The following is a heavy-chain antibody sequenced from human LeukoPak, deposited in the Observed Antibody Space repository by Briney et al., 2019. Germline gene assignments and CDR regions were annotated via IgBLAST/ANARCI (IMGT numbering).Heavy chain of an antibody. D-gene: IGHD2-21*02. V-gene: IGHV4-4*02. J-gene: IGHJ4*02. CDR3: AKDSEGYCGGDCYFDY. Sequence: SETLSLTCAVSGGSISSDNWWSWVRQPPGKGLECIGEIFHSGSTNYNPSLKSRVTMSVDKSKTQFSLKLSSVTAADTAVYYCAKDSEGYCGGDCYFDYWGQGTLVTVSS. CDR2: IFHSGST. CDR1: GGSISSDNW.